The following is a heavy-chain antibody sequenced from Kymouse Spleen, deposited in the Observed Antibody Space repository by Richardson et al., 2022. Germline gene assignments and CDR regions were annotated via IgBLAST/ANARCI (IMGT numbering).Heavy chain of an antibody. CDR3: ARRGSGSLYYYGMDV. V-gene: IGHV3-30*18. CDR2: ISYDGSNK. J-gene: IGHJ6*02. Sequence: QVQLVESGGGVVQPGRSLRLSCAASGFTFSSYGMHWVRQAPGKGLEWVAVISYDGSNKYYADSVKGRFTISRDNSKNTLYLQMNSLRAEDTAVYYCARRGSGSLYYYGMDVWGQGTTVTVSS. D-gene: IGHD3-10*01. CDR1: GFTFSSYG.